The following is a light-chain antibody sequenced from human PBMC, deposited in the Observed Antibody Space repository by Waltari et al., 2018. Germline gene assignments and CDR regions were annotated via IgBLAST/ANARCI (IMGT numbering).Light chain of an antibody. J-gene: IGKJ1*01. CDR3: LQYNSYPWT. CDR1: QSIVVW. CDR2: KAS. V-gene: IGKV1-5*03. Sequence: DIQVTQSPSTLSASVGDRVTITCRASQSIVVWLAWYQQKPGKAPRLLIYKASYLESGVPSRFSGSASGTAFTLTISSLQADDFATYYCLQYNSYPWTLGQGTTVEIK.